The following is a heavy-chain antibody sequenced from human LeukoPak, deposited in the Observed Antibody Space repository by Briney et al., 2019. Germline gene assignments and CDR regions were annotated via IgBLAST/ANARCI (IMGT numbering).Heavy chain of an antibody. CDR3: AKDLAHCSSTSCYWVYYYYGMDV. D-gene: IGHD2-2*01. V-gene: IGHV3-23*01. CDR1: GFTFSSYA. J-gene: IGHJ6*02. CDR2: ISGSDGST. Sequence: GGSLRLSCAASGFTFSSYAMSWVRQAPGKGLEWVSAISGSDGSTYYADSVKGRFTISRDNSKNTLYLQVNSLRAEDTAVYYCAKDLAHCSSTSCYWVYYYYGMDVWGQGTTVTVSS.